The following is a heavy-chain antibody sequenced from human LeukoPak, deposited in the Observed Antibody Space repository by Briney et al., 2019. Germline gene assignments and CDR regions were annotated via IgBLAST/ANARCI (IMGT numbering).Heavy chain of an antibody. CDR1: GFTISSYW. V-gene: IGHV3-7*01. CDR2: IKQDGSEK. J-gene: IGHJ5*02. Sequence: GGSLRLSCAGSGFTISSYWMTWVRQAPGKGLEWVANIKQDGSEKYYVDSVKGRFTISRDSAKNSLYLQMNSLRAADTAVYYCGRDRLIGGLDPWGQGTLVTVSS. CDR3: GRDRLIGGLDP. D-gene: IGHD3-3*01.